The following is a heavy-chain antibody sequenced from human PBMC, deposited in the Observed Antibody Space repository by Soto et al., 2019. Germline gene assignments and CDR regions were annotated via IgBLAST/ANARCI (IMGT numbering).Heavy chain of an antibody. CDR1: GGSISSYY. J-gene: IGHJ4*02. CDR2: IYYSGST. D-gene: IGHD5-12*01. CDR3: ARLTVATIWAFDY. V-gene: IGHV4-59*01. Sequence: SETLSLTCTVSGGSISSYYWSWIRQPPGKGLEWIGYIYYSGSTNYNPSLKSRVTISVDTSKNQFSLKLSSVTAADTAVYYCARLTVATIWAFDYWGQGTLVTVSS.